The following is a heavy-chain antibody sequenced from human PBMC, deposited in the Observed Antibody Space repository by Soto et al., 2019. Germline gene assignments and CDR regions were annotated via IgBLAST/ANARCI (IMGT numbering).Heavy chain of an antibody. J-gene: IGHJ4*02. CDR3: ARALVEADY. CDR2: MKPISGKT. Sequence: QVQLVQSGAEVKKPGASVKVSCKASGYTFTSYDITWVRQAAGQGLEWMGWMKPISGKTGYAQKFQGRVTMTRNTSMSTVYMELSSLRSEDTAVYYCARALVEADYWGQGTLVTVSS. V-gene: IGHV1-8*01. CDR1: GYTFTSYD.